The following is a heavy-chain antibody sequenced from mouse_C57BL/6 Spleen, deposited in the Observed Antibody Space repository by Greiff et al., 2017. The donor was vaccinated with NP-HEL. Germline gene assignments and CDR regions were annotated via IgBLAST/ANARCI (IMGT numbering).Heavy chain of an antibody. Sequence: VQLQQSGAELVRPGASVTLSCKASGYTFTDYEMHWVKQTPVHGLEWIGAIDPETGGTAYNQKFKGKAILTADKSSSTAYMELRSLTSENSAVYYCTNYYGSSYDGYWGQGTTLTVSS. CDR1: GYTFTDYE. J-gene: IGHJ2*01. CDR2: IDPETGGT. V-gene: IGHV1-15*01. D-gene: IGHD1-1*01. CDR3: TNYYGSSYDGY.